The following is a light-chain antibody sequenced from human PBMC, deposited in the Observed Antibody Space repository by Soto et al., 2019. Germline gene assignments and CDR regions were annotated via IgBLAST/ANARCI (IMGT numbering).Light chain of an antibody. CDR1: QSVSSN. Sequence: EIVMTQSPATLSVSPGERATLSCRASQSVSSNLAWYQQKPGQAPRLLIYGASTRAPGIPARFSGSGSGTESTLTISSLQSEDFAVYYCQQYNNGWTFGQGTKVEIK. V-gene: IGKV3-15*01. CDR3: QQYNNGWT. CDR2: GAS. J-gene: IGKJ1*01.